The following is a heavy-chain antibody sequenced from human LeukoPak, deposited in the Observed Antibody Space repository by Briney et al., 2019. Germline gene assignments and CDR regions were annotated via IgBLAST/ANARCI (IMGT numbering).Heavy chain of an antibody. CDR3: RGTTEAHSWRTRYYSYYMDV. CDR1: GGSISNYY. J-gene: IGHJ6*03. D-gene: IGHD1-1*01. Sequence: PSETLSLTCTVSGGSISNYYWSWIRQPPGKGLEWIGYIYYSGSTNYNPSSKSRATISVATSKTQFPLNLSSVTAATTAVFYFRGTTEAHSWRTRYYSYYMDVWVEGTKV. V-gene: IGHV4-59*01. CDR2: IYYSGST.